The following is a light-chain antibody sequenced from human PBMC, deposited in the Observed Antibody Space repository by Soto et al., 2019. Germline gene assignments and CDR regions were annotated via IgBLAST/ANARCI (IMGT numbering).Light chain of an antibody. Sequence: QSALTQPASVSGSPGQSITISCTGASSDVGTYNLVSWYQQHPGKAPKVMIYEGSKRPSGVSNRFSGSKSGNTASLTISGLQAEDEADYYCCSYADITTPHYVFASGTKLTVL. J-gene: IGLJ1*01. CDR1: SSDVGTYNL. CDR2: EGS. CDR3: CSYADITTPHYV. V-gene: IGLV2-23*01.